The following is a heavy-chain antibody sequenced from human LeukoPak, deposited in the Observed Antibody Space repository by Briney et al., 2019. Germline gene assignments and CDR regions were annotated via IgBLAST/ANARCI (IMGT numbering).Heavy chain of an antibody. J-gene: IGHJ5*02. CDR2: IWSDGSNK. D-gene: IGHD6-19*01. CDR1: GFTFSSYG. CDR3: ARDLPSGSGWSYNWFDP. V-gene: IGHV3-33*01. Sequence: GRSLRLSCAASGFTFSSYGMHWVRQAPGKGLEWVAVIWSDGSNKYYADSVKGRFTISRDNSKNTLYLQMNSLRADDTAVYYCARDLPSGSGWSYNWFDPWGQGTLVTVSS.